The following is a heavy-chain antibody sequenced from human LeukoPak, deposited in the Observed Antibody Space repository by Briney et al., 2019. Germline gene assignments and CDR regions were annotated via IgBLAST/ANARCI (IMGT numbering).Heavy chain of an antibody. D-gene: IGHD3-10*01. CDR2: INPNSGGT. J-gene: IGHJ5*02. CDR1: GYTFTGYY. V-gene: IGHV1-2*02. Sequence: ASVKVSCKASGYTFTGYYMHWVRQAPGQGLEWMGWINPNSGGTNYAQKFQGRVTMTRDTSISTAYMELSRPRSDDTAVYYCARTRITMVRGVTYWFDPWGQGTLVTVSS. CDR3: ARTRITMVRGVTYWFDP.